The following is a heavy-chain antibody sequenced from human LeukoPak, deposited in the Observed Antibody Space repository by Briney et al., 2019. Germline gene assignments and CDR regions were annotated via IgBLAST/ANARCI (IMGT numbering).Heavy chain of an antibody. D-gene: IGHD3-10*01. CDR3: ARNTYYYGSGSYSYDY. J-gene: IGHJ4*02. V-gene: IGHV4-39*07. CDR2: IYYSGSI. Sequence: PPETLSLTCTVSGGSMISSSHYWGWIRQPPGKGLEWIGSIYYSGSIYYNPSLKSRVTISVDTSKNQFSLKLSSVTAADTAVYYCARNTYYYGSGSYSYDYWGQGTLVTVSS. CDR1: GGSMISSSHY.